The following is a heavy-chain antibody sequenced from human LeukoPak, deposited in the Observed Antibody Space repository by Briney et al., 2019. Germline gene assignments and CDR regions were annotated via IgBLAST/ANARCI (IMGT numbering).Heavy chain of an antibody. V-gene: IGHV1-2*02. J-gene: IGHJ1*01. Sequence: ASVKVSCKASGYTFTGYYMHWVRQAPRQGLEWMGWINPNSGGTNYAQKFQGRVTMTRDTSISTAYMELSRLRSDDTAVYYCARGFGAAEYFQHWGQGTLVTVSS. CDR3: ARGFGAAEYFQH. D-gene: IGHD1-26*01. CDR2: INPNSGGT. CDR1: GYTFTGYY.